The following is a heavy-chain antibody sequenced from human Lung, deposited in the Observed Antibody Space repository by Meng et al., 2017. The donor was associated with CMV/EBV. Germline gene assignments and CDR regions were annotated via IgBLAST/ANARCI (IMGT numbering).Heavy chain of an antibody. V-gene: IGHV3-66*02. J-gene: IGHJ4*02. CDR2: IYSGGST. D-gene: IGHD6-6*01. CDR1: GFTVSSNY. CDR3: AKDPIEYSSSVADY. Sequence: GGSLRLXXXASGFTVSSNYMSWVRQAPGKGLEWVSVIYSGGSTYYSDSVKGRFTIPRDNSKTTLYLQTNSLKAEDTTVYYCAKDPIEYSSSVADYWGQGSLVTVSS.